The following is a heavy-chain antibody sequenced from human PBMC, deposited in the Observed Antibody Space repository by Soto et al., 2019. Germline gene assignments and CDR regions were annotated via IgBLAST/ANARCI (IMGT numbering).Heavy chain of an antibody. J-gene: IGHJ6*03. V-gene: IGHV3-48*01. CDR1: GFIFSTYS. Sequence: PGGSLRLSCVASGFIFSTYSMNWVRQAPGKGLEWVSYISSTSGTIYLADSVKGRFTISRDNAKNSLHLQLNSLRAEDTAVYYCARAVVGVAATGYYYYMDVWGKGTTVTVSS. CDR3: ARAVVGVAATGYYYYMDV. D-gene: IGHD2-15*01. CDR2: ISSTSGTI.